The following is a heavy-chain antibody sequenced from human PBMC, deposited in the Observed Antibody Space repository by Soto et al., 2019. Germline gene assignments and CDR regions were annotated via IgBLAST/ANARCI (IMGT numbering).Heavy chain of an antibody. J-gene: IGHJ5*02. CDR3: VRTAREGAVAPHWFDR. CDR2: VYYTGST. D-gene: IGHD2-21*02. CDR1: GASIRSTDHY. V-gene: IGHV4-30-4*01. Sequence: SETLSPTCTGSGASIRSTDHYWSWIRQAPGKGLEWIGYVYYTGSTYYNPSLMSRLTISVDTSKNQFSLKLTSVTAAETAVYYCVRTAREGAVAPHWFDRWGKGTQVTVSS.